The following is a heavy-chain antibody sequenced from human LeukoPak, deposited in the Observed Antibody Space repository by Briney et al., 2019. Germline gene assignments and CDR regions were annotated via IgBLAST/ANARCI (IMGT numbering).Heavy chain of an antibody. Sequence: SSVKVSCKTSGYSFITYAMHWVRQAPGQRLEWMGWINIGNGNTKFSQKSQGRVTITRDTSSSTAYMALSGLRSEDTAVYYCARAAMDYTTWAPFDNPSAMDVWGKGTTVTVSS. J-gene: IGHJ6*03. D-gene: IGHD2-2*02. CDR2: INIGNGNT. CDR3: ARAAMDYTTWAPFDNPSAMDV. CDR1: GYSFITYA. V-gene: IGHV1-3*04.